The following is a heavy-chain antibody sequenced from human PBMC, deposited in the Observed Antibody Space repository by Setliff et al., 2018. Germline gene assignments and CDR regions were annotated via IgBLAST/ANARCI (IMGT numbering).Heavy chain of an antibody. D-gene: IGHD2-2*01. Sequence: GGSLRLSCAASGFTFSTYAMNWVRQAPGKGLEWVASLSASGVSTYYADSVKGQFTISGDNSNNILYLQMNNLRAEDTALYYCAKAESSTAASTPIDYWGRGILVTVSS. V-gene: IGHV3-23*01. J-gene: IGHJ4*02. CDR1: GFTFSTYA. CDR2: LSASGVST. CDR3: AKAESSTAASTPIDY.